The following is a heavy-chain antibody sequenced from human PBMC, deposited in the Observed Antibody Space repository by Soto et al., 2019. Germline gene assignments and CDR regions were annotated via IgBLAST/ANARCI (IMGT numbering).Heavy chain of an antibody. V-gene: IGHV1-24*01. Sequence: ASVKVSCKVSVYTLTELSMHWVRQAPGKGLEWMGGFDPEDGETIYAQKFQGRVTMTEDTSTDTAYMELSSLRSEDTAVYYCATSALWGQHHSGWTVISYWGQGTLVTVSS. CDR1: VYTLTELS. J-gene: IGHJ4*02. D-gene: IGHD6-19*01. CDR3: ATSALWGQHHSGWTVISY. CDR2: FDPEDGET.